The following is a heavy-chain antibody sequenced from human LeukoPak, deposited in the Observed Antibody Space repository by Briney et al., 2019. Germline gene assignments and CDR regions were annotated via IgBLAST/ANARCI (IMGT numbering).Heavy chain of an antibody. V-gene: IGHV1-2*02. J-gene: IGHJ5*02. Sequence: GASVKVSCKASGYTFTGYYMHWVRQAPGQGLEWMGWINPNSGGTNYAQKFQGRVTMTRDTSISTAYMELSRLRSDDTAVYYCAGDSVVVVAATPGWFDPWGQGTLVTVSS. D-gene: IGHD2-15*01. CDR2: INPNSGGT. CDR3: AGDSVVVVAATPGWFDP. CDR1: GYTFTGYY.